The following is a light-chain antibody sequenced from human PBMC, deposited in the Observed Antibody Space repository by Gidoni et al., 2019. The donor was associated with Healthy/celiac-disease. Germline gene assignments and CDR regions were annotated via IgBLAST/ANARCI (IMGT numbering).Light chain of an antibody. V-gene: IGLV1-40*01. Sequence: QSVLTQPPSVSGAPGQRVTISCTGSSSNIGAGYDVPWYQQLPGTAPKLLIYGNSTRPSVVPDRFSGSKSGTSASLAITGLQAEDEADYYCQSYDSSLSGSSVFGTGTKVTVL. CDR3: QSYDSSLSGSSV. CDR1: SSNIGAGYD. CDR2: GNS. J-gene: IGLJ1*01.